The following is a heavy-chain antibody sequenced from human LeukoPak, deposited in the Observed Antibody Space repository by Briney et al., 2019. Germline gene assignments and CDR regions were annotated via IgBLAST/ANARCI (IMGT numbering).Heavy chain of an antibody. J-gene: IGHJ4*02. CDR1: GFTFSSYA. Sequence: GGSLRLSCAASGFTFSSYAMTWVRQAPGKGLEWVSAISGSGGSTYHADSVKGRFTISRDNSKNTLYLQMNSLTADDTAVYYCGREVATTYWGQGTLVTVSS. V-gene: IGHV3-23*01. CDR3: GREVATTY. D-gene: IGHD5-24*01. CDR2: ISGSGGST.